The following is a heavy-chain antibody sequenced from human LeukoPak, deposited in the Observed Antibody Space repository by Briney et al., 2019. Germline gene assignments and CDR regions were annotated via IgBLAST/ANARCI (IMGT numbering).Heavy chain of an antibody. Sequence: PSETLSLTCAVYGGPFGVYYWSWLRQPPGKGLEWIGEINHSGSTNYNPSLKSRVTISVDTSKNHFSLKLSSVTAADTAVYYWGGPGGGDLDYWGQGTLVTVSS. CDR3: GGPGGGDLDY. CDR2: INHSGST. J-gene: IGHJ4*02. D-gene: IGHD3-10*01. V-gene: IGHV4-34*01. CDR1: GGPFGVYY.